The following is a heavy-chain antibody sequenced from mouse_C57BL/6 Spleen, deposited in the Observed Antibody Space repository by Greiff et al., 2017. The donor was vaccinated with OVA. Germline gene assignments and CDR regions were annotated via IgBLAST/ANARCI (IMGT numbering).Heavy chain of an antibody. CDR3: AREDGYDDYYAMDY. D-gene: IGHD2-2*01. V-gene: IGHV1-53*01. Sequence: QVQLQQPGTELVKPGASVKLSCKASGYTFTSYWMHWVKQRPGQGLEWIGNINPSNGGTNYNEKFKSKATLTVDKSSSTAYMQLSSLTSEDSEVYYGAREDGYDDYYAMDYWGQGTSVTGAS. CDR2: INPSNGGT. CDR1: GYTFTSYW. J-gene: IGHJ4*01.